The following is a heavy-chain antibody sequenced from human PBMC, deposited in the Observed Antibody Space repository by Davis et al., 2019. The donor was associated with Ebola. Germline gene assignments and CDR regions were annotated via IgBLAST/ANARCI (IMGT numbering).Heavy chain of an antibody. CDR3: ARGPLGYCSSTSCYLFDY. V-gene: IGHV4-31*03. Sequence: PSETLSLTCTVSGGSISSGGYYWSWIRQHPGKGLEWIGYIYYSGSTYYNPSLKSRVTISVDTSKNQFSLKLSSVTAADTAVYYCARGPLGYCSSTSCYLFDYWGQGTLVTVSS. J-gene: IGHJ4*02. CDR2: IYYSGST. CDR1: GGSISSGGYY. D-gene: IGHD2-2*01.